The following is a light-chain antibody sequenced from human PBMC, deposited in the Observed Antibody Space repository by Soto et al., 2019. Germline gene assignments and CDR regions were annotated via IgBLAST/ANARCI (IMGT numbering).Light chain of an antibody. CDR3: SSYTSSSTPLYV. CDR2: DVS. CDR1: SSDVVGYNY. Sequence: ALTQPASVSGSPGQSITISCTGTSSDVVGYNYVSWYQQHPGKAPKLMIYDVSNRPSGVSNRFSGSKSGNTASLTISGLQAEDEADYYCSSYTSSSTPLYVFGTGTKVTVL. J-gene: IGLJ1*01. V-gene: IGLV2-14*01.